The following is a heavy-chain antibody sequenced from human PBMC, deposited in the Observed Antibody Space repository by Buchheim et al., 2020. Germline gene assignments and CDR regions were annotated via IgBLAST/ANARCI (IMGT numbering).Heavy chain of an antibody. CDR2: ISSSSRTI. CDR3: ARGRDSSGECCYQYGMDV. CDR1: GFTFSSYS. V-gene: IGHV3-48*01. J-gene: IGHJ6*02. Sequence: EVQLVESGGGSVQPGGSLRLSCVGSGFTFSSYSMNWVRQAPGKGLAWPSYISSSSRTIYFAASVKGRVTVSRDNVKNSLYLQVDRLRAEDTAVYYCARGRDSSGECCYQYGMDVWGRGTT. D-gene: IGHD3-22*01.